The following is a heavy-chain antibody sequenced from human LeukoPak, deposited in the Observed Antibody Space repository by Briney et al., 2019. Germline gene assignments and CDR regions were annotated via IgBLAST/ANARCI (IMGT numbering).Heavy chain of an antibody. V-gene: IGHV1-69*01. D-gene: IGHD1-1*01. Sequence: SVEVSCKASGGTFSSYAISWVRQAPGQGLEWMGGIIPIFGTANYAQKFQGRVTITADESTSTAYMELSSLRSEDTAVYYCAREELERPATFDYWGQGTLVTVSS. CDR3: AREELERPATFDY. J-gene: IGHJ4*02. CDR2: IIPIFGTA. CDR1: GGTFSSYA.